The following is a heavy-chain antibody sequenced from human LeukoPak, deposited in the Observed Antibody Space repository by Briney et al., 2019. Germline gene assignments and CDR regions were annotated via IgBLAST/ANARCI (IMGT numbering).Heavy chain of an antibody. D-gene: IGHD6-19*01. CDR3: GRFGYVAGVDL. V-gene: IGHV3-7*01. CDR2: INLVGTAT. J-gene: IGHJ4*02. Sequence: PGGSLTLSCAASGFSFSAYWMTWVRQAPGAGLEFVANINLVGTATYYADPVRGRFTISRDNAKNLVYLQMNSLRAEDTAVYHCGRFGYVAGVDLWGQGTLVTVSS. CDR1: GFSFSAYW.